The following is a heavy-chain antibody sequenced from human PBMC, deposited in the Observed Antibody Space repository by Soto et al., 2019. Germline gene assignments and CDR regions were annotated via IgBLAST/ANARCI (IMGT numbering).Heavy chain of an antibody. CDR1: GFTFSRYS. D-gene: IGHD3-10*01. CDR2: ISSSSSYI. V-gene: IGHV3-21*01. J-gene: IGHJ6*02. Sequence: EVQLVESGGGLVKPGGSLRLSCAASGFTFSRYSMNWVRQAPGKGLEWVSSISSSSSYIYYADSVKGRFTISRDNAKNSLYLQMNSLRDEDTAVYYCARGSWFLGGMDVWGQGTTVTVSS. CDR3: ARGSWFLGGMDV.